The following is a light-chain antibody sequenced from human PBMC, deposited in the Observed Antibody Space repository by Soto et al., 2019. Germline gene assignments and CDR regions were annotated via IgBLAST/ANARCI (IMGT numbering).Light chain of an antibody. CDR3: QQYERPPFA. CDR1: QSVGSDY. CDR2: GAS. Sequence: EIVLTQSPGTLSLSPGERATLSCRASQSVGSDYLAWYQQKPGQAPRLLIYGASSRATGIPDRFSGSGSGTDFTLTISRLEPEDFALYFCQQYERPPFAFGQGTKLEIK. V-gene: IGKV3-20*01. J-gene: IGKJ2*01.